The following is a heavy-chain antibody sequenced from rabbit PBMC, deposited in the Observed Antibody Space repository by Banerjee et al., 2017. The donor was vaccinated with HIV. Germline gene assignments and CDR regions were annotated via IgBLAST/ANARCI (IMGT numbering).Heavy chain of an antibody. CDR3: ARGSVSGWWMAPYGMDL. Sequence: QEQLEESGGGLVKPGRSLTLTCTASGFSFSSSYWICWVRQAPGKGLEWIACIYTGSGSALYVSWAKGRFTISKTSSTTVTLQMTSLTAVDTATYFCARGSVSGWWMAPYGMDLWGQGTLVTVS. CDR1: GFSFSSSYW. V-gene: IGHV1S45*01. D-gene: IGHD1-1*01. J-gene: IGHJ6*01. CDR2: IYTGSGSA.